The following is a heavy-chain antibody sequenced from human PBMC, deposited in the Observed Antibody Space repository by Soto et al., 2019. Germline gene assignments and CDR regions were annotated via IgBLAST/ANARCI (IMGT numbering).Heavy chain of an antibody. Sequence: EVQLLESGGGLVQPGGSLRLSCAASGFTFSDYAMSWVRQAPGKGLECLSLISGTGVPTLYAGSVKGRFSVSRDNSKNTLFLEMIDLRVDDTAIYYCAKSFCSSSSCFFLWVDPWGPGTLVTVSS. CDR2: ISGTGVPT. J-gene: IGHJ5*02. CDR3: AKSFCSSSSCFFLWVDP. CDR1: GFTFSDYA. D-gene: IGHD2-2*01. V-gene: IGHV3-23*01.